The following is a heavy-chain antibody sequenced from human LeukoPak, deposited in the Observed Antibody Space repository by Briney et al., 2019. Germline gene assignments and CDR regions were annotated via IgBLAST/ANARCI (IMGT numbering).Heavy chain of an antibody. CDR3: ARGDSSGVPDY. Sequence: PGGSLRLSCAASGFTFSDPFMNWIRQAPGKGLEWLSYISHSGSNLDYAESVRGRFTISRDNANHSLYLQINSLRAEDTAVYYYARGDSSGVPDYWGQGTLVTVSS. CDR2: ISHSGSNL. V-gene: IGHV3-11*01. CDR1: GFTFSDPF. J-gene: IGHJ4*02. D-gene: IGHD3-22*01.